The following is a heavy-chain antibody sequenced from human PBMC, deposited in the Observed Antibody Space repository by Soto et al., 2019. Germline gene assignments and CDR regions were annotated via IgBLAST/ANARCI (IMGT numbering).Heavy chain of an antibody. J-gene: IGHJ6*02. V-gene: IGHV4-59*01. D-gene: IGHD3-22*01. Sequence: QMQLQESGPGLVKPSETLSLTCTVSGGSINTYYWSWIRQSPGKGLEWIGYTYYSGSTNYNPSLTSRVTISLDTSKSQFSLKLGSVTAADTAVYYCARVKDYYDKSGYAYYYFGLDVWGQGTTVTVSS. CDR1: GGSINTYY. CDR2: TYYSGST. CDR3: ARVKDYYDKSGYAYYYFGLDV.